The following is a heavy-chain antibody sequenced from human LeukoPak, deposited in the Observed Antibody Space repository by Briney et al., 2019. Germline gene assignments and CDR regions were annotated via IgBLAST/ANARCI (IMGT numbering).Heavy chain of an antibody. J-gene: IGHJ4*02. V-gene: IGHV4-59*08. D-gene: IGHD3-3*01. Sequence: SSETLSLTCTVSGGSISSYYWSWIRQPPGKGLEWIGYIYYSGSTYYNPSLKSRVTISVDTSKNQFSLKLSSVTAADTAVYYCARRGSTIFGVVTDYWGQGTLVTVSS. CDR1: GGSISSYY. CDR3: ARRGSTIFGVVTDY. CDR2: IYYSGST.